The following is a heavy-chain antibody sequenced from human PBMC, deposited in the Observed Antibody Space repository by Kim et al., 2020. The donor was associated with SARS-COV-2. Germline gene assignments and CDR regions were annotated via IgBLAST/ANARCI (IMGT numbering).Heavy chain of an antibody. D-gene: IGHD3-22*01. CDR3: ARVLKMSMSTDDSSGYNY. V-gene: IGHV1-69*13. CDR1: GGTFSSYA. Sequence: SVKVSCKASGGTFSSYAISWVRQAPGQGLEWMGGIIPIFGTANYAQKFQGRVTITADESTSTAYMELSSLRSEDTAVYYCARVLKMSMSTDDSSGYNYWGQGTLVTVSS. CDR2: IIPIFGTA. J-gene: IGHJ4*02.